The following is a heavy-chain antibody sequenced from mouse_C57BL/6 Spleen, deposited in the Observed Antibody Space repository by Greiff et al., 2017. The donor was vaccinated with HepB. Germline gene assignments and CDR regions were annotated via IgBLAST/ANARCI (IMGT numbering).Heavy chain of an antibody. CDR3: ARCAYDGGSYVKLGPFDY. CDR1: GFTFSDYG. CDR2: ISSGSSTI. Sequence: EVMLVESGGGLVKPGGSLKLSCAASGFTFSDYGMHWVRQAPEKGLEWVAYISSGSSTIYYADTVKGRFTISRDNAENTLFLQMTSLRSEDTAMYYCARCAYDGGSYVKLGPFDYWGQGTTLTVSS. V-gene: IGHV5-17*01. D-gene: IGHD1-1*01. J-gene: IGHJ2*01.